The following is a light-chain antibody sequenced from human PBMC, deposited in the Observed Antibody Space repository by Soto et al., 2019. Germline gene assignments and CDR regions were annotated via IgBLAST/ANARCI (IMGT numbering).Light chain of an antibody. V-gene: IGKV3-20*01. CDR1: QSVSSSY. CDR3: QQYGSSPFT. CDR2: GAS. J-gene: IGKJ3*01. Sequence: EIVLTQSPGTLPLSPGERATLSCRASQSVSSSYLAWYQQKPGQAPRLLIHGASSRATGIPDRFSGSGSGTDFTLTISRLEPEDFAVYYCQQYGSSPFTFGPGTKVDIK.